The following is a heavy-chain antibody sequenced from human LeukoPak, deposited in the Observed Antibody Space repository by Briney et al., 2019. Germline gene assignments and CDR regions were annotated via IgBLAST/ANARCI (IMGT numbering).Heavy chain of an antibody. Sequence: GGSLRLSCPVSGSPVITHNPSWLRQAPRNGLESVSVIYSGGSTYYADSVKGRFTISRDNSKNTLYLQMNSLRAEDTAVYYCATGLVAVAATWGDFDYWGQGTLVTVSS. J-gene: IGHJ4*02. CDR2: IYSGGST. V-gene: IGHV3-66*01. CDR1: GSPVITHN. D-gene: IGHD6-19*01. CDR3: ATGLVAVAATWGDFDY.